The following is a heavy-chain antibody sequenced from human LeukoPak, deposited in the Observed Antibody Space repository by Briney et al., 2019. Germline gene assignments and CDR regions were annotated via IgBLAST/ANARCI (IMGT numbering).Heavy chain of an antibody. Sequence: PGRSLRLSCAASGFTFSSYGMHWVRQAPGKGLEWVADIWYDGSNKYYADSVKGRFTISRDNSKNTLYLQMNSLRAEDTAVYYCARDGIAVAGLPRGFDYWGQGTLVTVSS. J-gene: IGHJ4*02. CDR2: IWYDGSNK. CDR1: GFTFSSYG. CDR3: ARDGIAVAGLPRGFDY. D-gene: IGHD6-19*01. V-gene: IGHV3-33*01.